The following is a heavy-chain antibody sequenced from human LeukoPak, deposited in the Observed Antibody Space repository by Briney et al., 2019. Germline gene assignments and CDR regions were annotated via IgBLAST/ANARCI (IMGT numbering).Heavy chain of an antibody. D-gene: IGHD6-19*01. CDR2: MNPNSGNT. CDR3: TRGSSGRRDN. J-gene: IGHJ4*02. CDR1: GYTFIGHY. Sequence: ASVKVSCKASGYTFIGHYMHWVRQATGQGLEWMGWMNPNSGNTGYGQSFQGRITMTRDISIRTAYMELSNLTSEDTAIYYCTRGSSGRRDNWGQGTLVTVSA. V-gene: IGHV1-8*02.